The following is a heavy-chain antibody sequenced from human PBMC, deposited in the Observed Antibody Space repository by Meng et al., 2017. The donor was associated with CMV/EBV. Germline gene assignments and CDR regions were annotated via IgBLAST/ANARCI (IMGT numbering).Heavy chain of an antibody. CDR2: IKSKTDGGTT. J-gene: IGHJ4*02. Sequence: GESQKISCAASGFTFSNAWMSWVRQAPGKGLEWVGRIKSKTDGGTTDYAAPVKGRFTISRDDSKNTLYLQMNSLKTEDTAVYYCTTDLPTYYDYVWGSYRLGPGFDYWGQGTLVTVSS. V-gene: IGHV3-15*01. CDR1: GFTFSNAW. D-gene: IGHD3-16*02. CDR3: TTDLPTYYDYVWGSYRLGPGFDY.